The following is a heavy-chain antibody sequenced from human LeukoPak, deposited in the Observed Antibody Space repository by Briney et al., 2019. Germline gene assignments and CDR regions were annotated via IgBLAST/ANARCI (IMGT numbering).Heavy chain of an antibody. Sequence: GESLKISCKGSGYSFTSYWNGWVRQMPGKGLEWMGIIYPGDSDTRYSPSFQGQVTISADKSISTAYLQWSSLKASDTAMYYCAWNEVYYGSGSYYYGMDVWGQGTTVTVSS. D-gene: IGHD3-10*01. CDR1: GYSFTSYW. CDR2: IYPGDSDT. V-gene: IGHV5-51*01. CDR3: AWNEVYYGSGSYYYGMDV. J-gene: IGHJ6*02.